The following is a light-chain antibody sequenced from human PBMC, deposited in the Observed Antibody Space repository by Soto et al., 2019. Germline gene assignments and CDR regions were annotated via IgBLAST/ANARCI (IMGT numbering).Light chain of an antibody. Sequence: QSALTQAASVSESPGQSITISCTGTSSDIGGSDYVSWYQKHPGKAPKVIIYEVSDRPSGVSDRFSGSKSGNTASLTISGLQAEDEADYYCSSYVTSGTLVFGGGTQLTVL. CDR1: SSDIGGSDY. CDR3: SSYVTSGTLV. V-gene: IGLV2-14*01. CDR2: EVS. J-gene: IGLJ3*02.